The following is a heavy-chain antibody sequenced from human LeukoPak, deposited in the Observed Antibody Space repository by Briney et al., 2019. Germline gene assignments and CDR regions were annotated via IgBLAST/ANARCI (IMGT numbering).Heavy chain of an antibody. J-gene: IGHJ4*02. Sequence: SETLSLTCSVSGGSISKYYWSWIRQPPGKGLEWIGYIYHSGSTNYNPSLNSRVTISVDTSRNQFSLKLSSVTAADTAVYYCARGLGYCSSTSCYVLYLDYWGQGTLVTVSS. D-gene: IGHD2-2*01. CDR2: IYHSGST. V-gene: IGHV4-59*08. CDR3: ARGLGYCSSTSCYVLYLDY. CDR1: GGSISKYY.